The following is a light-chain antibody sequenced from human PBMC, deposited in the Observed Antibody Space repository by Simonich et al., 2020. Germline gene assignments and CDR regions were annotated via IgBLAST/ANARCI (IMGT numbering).Light chain of an antibody. Sequence: QSALTQPASVSGSPGTSITISCTGTRSDFGGYNLVPWYQKHQGKAPKLMIYVGSKRPSGVANRVSCSKSVNTASLTISGLQAEDEADYYCSSYTSSSTPVVFGGGTKLTVL. J-gene: IGLJ2*01. CDR2: VGS. CDR3: SSYTSSSTPVV. V-gene: IGLV2-14*02. CDR1: RSDFGGYNL.